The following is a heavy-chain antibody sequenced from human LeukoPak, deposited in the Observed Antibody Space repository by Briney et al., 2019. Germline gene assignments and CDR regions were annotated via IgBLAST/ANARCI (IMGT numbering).Heavy chain of an antibody. J-gene: IGHJ6*04. CDR1: GYTFTSYG. CDR2: ISAYNGNT. CDR3: ARVSRYFDWLPYNYGMDV. Sequence: ASVKVSCKASGYTFTSYGISWVRQAPGQGLEWMGWISAYNGNTNYAQKLQGRVTMTTDTSTSTAYMKLRSLRSDDTAVYYCARVSRYFDWLPYNYGMDVWGKGTTVTVSS. V-gene: IGHV1-18*04. D-gene: IGHD3-9*01.